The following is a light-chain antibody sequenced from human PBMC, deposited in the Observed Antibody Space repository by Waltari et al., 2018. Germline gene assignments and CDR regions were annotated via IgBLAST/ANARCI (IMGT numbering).Light chain of an antibody. J-gene: IGKJ2*01. V-gene: IGKV3-15*01. CDR1: QNINNN. CDR3: QQYNDWPPYT. Sequence: TVMTQSPATLSVSPGEGATLSCRASQNINNNLAWYQQKPGQAPRLLIYDASTSASGTPARFTGTASGTEFTLTISSLQSEDSAVFYCQQYNDWPPYTFGQGTKLEIK. CDR2: DAS.